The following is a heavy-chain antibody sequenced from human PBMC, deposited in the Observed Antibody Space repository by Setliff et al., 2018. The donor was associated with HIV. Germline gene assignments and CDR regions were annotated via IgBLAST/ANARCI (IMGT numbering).Heavy chain of an antibody. CDR2: IYYSGST. J-gene: IGHJ4*02. Sequence: PSETLSLTCAVSGGSISSHYWSWIRQPPGKGLEWIGYIYYSGSTNYNPSLKSRVTISVDTSKNQFSLKLSSVTAADTAVYYCARKHLFNVFDYWGQGTLVTVPQ. CDR3: ARKHLFNVFDY. V-gene: IGHV4-59*11. CDR1: GGSISSHY. D-gene: IGHD2-8*01.